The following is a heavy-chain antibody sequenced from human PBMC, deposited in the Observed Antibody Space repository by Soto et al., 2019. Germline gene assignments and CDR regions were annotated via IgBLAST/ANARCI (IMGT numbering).Heavy chain of an antibody. Sequence: QVQPQPWGAGLLKPSETLSLTCAVYGGSFSGYYWSWIRQPTGKGLEWIGEINHSGSTNYNPSLKSRVTISVDTPKNQFSLKLSSVTAADTAVYYCARVRQWLAYFDYWGQGTLVTVSS. CDR2: INHSGST. D-gene: IGHD6-19*01. V-gene: IGHV4-34*01. CDR1: GGSFSGYY. J-gene: IGHJ4*02. CDR3: ARVRQWLAYFDY.